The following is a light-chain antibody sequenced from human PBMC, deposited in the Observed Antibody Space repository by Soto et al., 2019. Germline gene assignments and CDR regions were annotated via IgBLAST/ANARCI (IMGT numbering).Light chain of an antibody. V-gene: IGKV1-5*03. CDR2: KAS. CDR3: QQNNRYSWT. J-gene: IGKJ1*01. CDR1: QSISTW. Sequence: DIKMTQSPSTLSASVGDRVTITCRASQSISTWLAWYQQKPGKAPKLLIYKASNLESGVPSRFNGSGSGAEFTLTINSLQPDDVATYYCQQNNRYSWTFGQGTKVDIK.